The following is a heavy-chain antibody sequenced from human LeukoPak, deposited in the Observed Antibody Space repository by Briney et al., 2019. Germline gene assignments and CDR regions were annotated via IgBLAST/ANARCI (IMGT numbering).Heavy chain of an antibody. Sequence: PSETLSLTCTVSGASISSGNYYWGWIRQPPGKGLEWLGSIYYSGDTYNNPPLKSRVTISVDTAKSQFSLKLTSVTAADTAVYYCARQTEPDYKTSGWYFDLWGRGTLVTVSS. J-gene: IGHJ2*01. CDR2: IYYSGDT. V-gene: IGHV4-39*01. CDR3: ARQTEPDYKTSGWYFDL. CDR1: GASISSGNYY. D-gene: IGHD1-14*01.